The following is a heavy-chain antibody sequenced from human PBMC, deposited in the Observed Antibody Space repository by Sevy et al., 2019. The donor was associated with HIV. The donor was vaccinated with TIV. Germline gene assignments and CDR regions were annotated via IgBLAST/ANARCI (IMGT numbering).Heavy chain of an antibody. V-gene: IGHV3-30-3*01. CDR3: ARRRYSSGWENFAY. CDR2: ISYDGSNK. CDR1: GFTFSSYA. D-gene: IGHD6-19*01. Sequence: GGSLRLSCAASGFTFSSYAMHWVRQAPGKGLEWVAVISYDGSNKYYADSVKGRFTISRDNSKNTLYLQMNSLRAEDTAVYYCARRRYSSGWENFAYWGQGTLVTVSS. J-gene: IGHJ4*02.